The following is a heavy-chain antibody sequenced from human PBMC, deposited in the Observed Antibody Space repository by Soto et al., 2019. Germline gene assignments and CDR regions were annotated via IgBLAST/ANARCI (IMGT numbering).Heavy chain of an antibody. V-gene: IGHV3-30-3*01. CDR2: ISYDGSNK. CDR3: ARDLAAAGLYYYGMDV. Sequence: GGSLRLSCAASGFTFSSYAMHWVRQAPGKGLEWVAVISYDGSNKYYADSVKGRFTISRDNSKNTLYLQMNSLRAEDTAVYYCARDLAAAGLYYYGMDVWGLGTTITVSS. J-gene: IGHJ6*02. CDR1: GFTFSSYA. D-gene: IGHD6-13*01.